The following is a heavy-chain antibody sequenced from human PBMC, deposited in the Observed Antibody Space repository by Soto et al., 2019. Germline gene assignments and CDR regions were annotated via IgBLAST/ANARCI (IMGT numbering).Heavy chain of an antibody. Sequence: ASVKVSCKASGYTFTSYGISWVRQAPGQGLEWMGWISAYNGNTNYAQKLQGRVTMTTDISTSTAYMELRSPRSDDTAAYYCARDRQAAATNWGQGTLVTVSS. J-gene: IGHJ4*02. CDR1: GYTFTSYG. V-gene: IGHV1-18*01. CDR3: ARDRQAAATN. CDR2: ISAYNGNT. D-gene: IGHD6-13*01.